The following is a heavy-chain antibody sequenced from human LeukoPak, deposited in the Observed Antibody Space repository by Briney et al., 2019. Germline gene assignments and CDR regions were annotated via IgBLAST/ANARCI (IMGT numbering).Heavy chain of an antibody. D-gene: IGHD3-10*01. Sequence: GGSLRLSCAVSGFXFSSYVMTWVRQAPGKGLEWVSGISGGGDRTYYADSVKGRFTISRDNSKNTLYLQMNSLRAEDTAVYYCAKGRRSGSNYNSFDYWGQGTLVTVSS. V-gene: IGHV3-23*01. CDR2: ISGGGDRT. CDR1: GFXFSSYV. CDR3: AKGRRSGSNYNSFDY. J-gene: IGHJ4*02.